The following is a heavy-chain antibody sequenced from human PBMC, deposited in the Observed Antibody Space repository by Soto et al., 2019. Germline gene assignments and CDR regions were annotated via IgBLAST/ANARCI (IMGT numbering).Heavy chain of an antibody. D-gene: IGHD2-15*01. CDR2: IHYSGST. CDR3: ASTKDETLYFDY. Sequence: QLQLQESGPGLVKPSETLSLTCSVSGDSISISSYYWGWVRQPPGKGLEWIGSIHYSGSTHYNPSLQSRVTSSGDASKKQFSLKLGSVTAADSDMYYCASTKDETLYFDYWGQGNLVTVSS. CDR1: GDSISISSYY. V-gene: IGHV4-39*01. J-gene: IGHJ4*02.